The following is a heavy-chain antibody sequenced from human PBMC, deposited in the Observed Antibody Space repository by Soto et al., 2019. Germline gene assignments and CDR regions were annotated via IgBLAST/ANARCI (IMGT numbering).Heavy chain of an antibody. CDR3: AREDASFGSTYFDN. V-gene: IGHV4-59*01. D-gene: IGHD3-10*01. CDR1: CGSIRGYY. Sequence: PSETLSLTCTVSCGSIRGYYWTWIRQAPGKGLEWIGYINYSGSTKYNPSLKSRVTISMDKSQNQISLRLTSATAADTAVYYCAREDASFGSTYFDNWGQGTLVTVSS. CDR2: INYSGST. J-gene: IGHJ4*02.